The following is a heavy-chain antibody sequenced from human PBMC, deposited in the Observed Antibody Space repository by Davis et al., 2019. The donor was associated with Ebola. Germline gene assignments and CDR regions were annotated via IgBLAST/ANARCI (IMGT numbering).Heavy chain of an antibody. CDR2: ISGSGGRT. J-gene: IGHJ4*02. D-gene: IGHD3-9*01. CDR3: ATLRYFDWLFPNGPDY. Sequence: GESLKISCAASGFTFSSYGMSWVCQAPGKGLEWVSGISGSGGRTYYADSVKGRFTISRDNSKNTLYLQMESLRAEDTAVYYCATLRYFDWLFPNGPDYWGQGTLVTVSS. CDR1: GFTFSSYG. V-gene: IGHV3-23*01.